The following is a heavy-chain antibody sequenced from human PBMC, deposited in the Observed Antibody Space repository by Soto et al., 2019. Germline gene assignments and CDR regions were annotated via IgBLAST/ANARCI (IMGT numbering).Heavy chain of an antibody. Sequence: PGGSLRLSCAASGFTFSSYSMNWVRQAPGKGLEWVSSISSSSSYIYYADSVKGRFTISRDNAKNSLYLQMNSLRAEDTAVYYCARHPERIAEIGWFDPWGTGTLVTVSS. CDR2: ISSSSSYI. CDR1: GFTFSSYS. V-gene: IGHV3-21*01. D-gene: IGHD6-13*01. CDR3: ARHPERIAEIGWFDP. J-gene: IGHJ5*02.